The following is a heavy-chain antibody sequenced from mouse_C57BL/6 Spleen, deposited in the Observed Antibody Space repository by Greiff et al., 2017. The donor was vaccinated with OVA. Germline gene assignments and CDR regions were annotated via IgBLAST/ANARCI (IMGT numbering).Heavy chain of an antibody. CDR3: ARPGGGSRFAY. J-gene: IGHJ3*01. V-gene: IGHV5-17*01. CDR2: ISSGSSTI. Sequence: EVQVVESGGGLVKPGGSLKLSCAASGFTFSDYGMHWVRQAPEKGLEWVAYISSGSSTIYYADTVKGRFTISSDNSKNTLFLQMTSLRSEDTAMYYCARPGGGSRFAYWGQGTLVTVSA. CDR1: GFTFSDYG. D-gene: IGHD1-1*02.